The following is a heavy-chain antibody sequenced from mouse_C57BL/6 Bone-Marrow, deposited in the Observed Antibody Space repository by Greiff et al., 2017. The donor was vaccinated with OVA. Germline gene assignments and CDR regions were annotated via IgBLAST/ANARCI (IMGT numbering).Heavy chain of an antibody. CDR2: INYDGSST. V-gene: IGHV5-16*01. D-gene: IGHD2-5*01. J-gene: IGHJ4*01. CDR3: ARDGGHYSNYNYAMDY. Sequence: EVKLVESEGGLVQPGSSMKLSCTASGFTFSDYYMAWVRQVPEKGLEWVANINYDGSSTYYLDSLKSRFIISRDNAKNILYLQMSSLKSEDTATYYCARDGGHYSNYNYAMDYWGQGTSVTVSS. CDR1: GFTFSDYY.